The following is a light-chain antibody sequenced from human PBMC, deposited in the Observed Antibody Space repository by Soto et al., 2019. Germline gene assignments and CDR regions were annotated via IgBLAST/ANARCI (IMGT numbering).Light chain of an antibody. CDR3: QQYDNLPPYT. V-gene: IGKV1-33*01. Sequence: DIQMTQSPSSLSASVGDRVTITCQASQDISNYLNWYQQKPGKAPKLLIYDASNLETGVPSRFSGSGYGTDFTLTISSLQPEDIATYYCQQYDNLPPYTFGQGTKLEIK. CDR1: QDISNY. J-gene: IGKJ2*01. CDR2: DAS.